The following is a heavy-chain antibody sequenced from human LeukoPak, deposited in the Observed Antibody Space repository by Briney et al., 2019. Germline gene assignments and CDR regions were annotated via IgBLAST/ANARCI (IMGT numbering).Heavy chain of an antibody. D-gene: IGHD5-12*01. CDR2: ISSSSSYI. V-gene: IGHV3-21*01. CDR1: GFTFSSYS. Sequence: PGGSLRLSCAASGFTFSSYSMNWVRQAPGKGLEWVSSISSSSSYIYYADSVKGRFTIFRDNAKNSLYLQMNSLRAEDTAVYYCARTYIVATIRASDIWGQGTMVTVSS. J-gene: IGHJ3*02. CDR3: ARTYIVATIRASDI.